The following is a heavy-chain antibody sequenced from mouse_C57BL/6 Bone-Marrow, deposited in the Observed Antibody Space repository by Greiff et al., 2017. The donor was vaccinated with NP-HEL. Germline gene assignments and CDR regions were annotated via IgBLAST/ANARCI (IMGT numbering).Heavy chain of an antibody. CDR3: ARANWDAMDY. J-gene: IGHJ4*01. D-gene: IGHD4-1*01. Sequence: EVKLMESGGGLVQPGGSLSLSCAASGFTFTDYYMSWVRQPPGKALEWLGFIRNKANGYTTEYSASVKGRFTISRDNSQSILYLQMNALGAEDSATYYCARANWDAMDYWGQGTSVTVSS. CDR1: GFTFTDYY. CDR2: IRNKANGYTT. V-gene: IGHV7-3*01.